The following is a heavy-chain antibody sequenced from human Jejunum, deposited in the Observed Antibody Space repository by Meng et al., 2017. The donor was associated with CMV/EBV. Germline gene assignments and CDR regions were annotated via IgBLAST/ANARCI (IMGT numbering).Heavy chain of an antibody. V-gene: IGHV3-7*01. Sequence: GFDLSSYWMSWGRQAPGKGLEWVANIKEDGSERFFVDSVKGRFTISRDDAQNSVYLEMNSLKVEDTGVYYCARDQPNYYDPSHSFQYWGQGTLVTVSS. J-gene: IGHJ1*01. CDR2: IKEDGSER. D-gene: IGHD3-3*01. CDR1: GFDLSSYW. CDR3: ARDQPNYYDPSHSFQY.